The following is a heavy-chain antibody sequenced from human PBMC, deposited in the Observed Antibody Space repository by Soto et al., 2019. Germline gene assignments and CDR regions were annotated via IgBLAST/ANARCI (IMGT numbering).Heavy chain of an antibody. CDR2: IDWDDDK. D-gene: IGHD2-15*01. V-gene: IGHV2-70*11. Sequence: ASGPTLGKPAQTLTLTCTFSGLSLSTSGMCVSWIRQPPGKALEWLARIDWDDDKYYSTSLKTRLTISKDTSKNQVVLTMTNMDPVDTATYYCARGVVAATPEGFDYWGQGTLVTVSS. J-gene: IGHJ4*02. CDR3: ARGVVAATPEGFDY. CDR1: GLSLSTSGMC.